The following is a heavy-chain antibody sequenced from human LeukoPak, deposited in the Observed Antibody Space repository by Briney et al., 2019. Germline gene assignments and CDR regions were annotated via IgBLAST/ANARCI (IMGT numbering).Heavy chain of an antibody. J-gene: IGHJ4*02. CDR1: GFTFSSYS. Sequence: GGSLRLSCAASGFTFSSYSMNWVRQAPGKGLEWVSVIYSGGSTYYADSVKGRFTISRDNSKNTLYLQMNSLRAEDTAVYYCARAFPSSGSYFDYWGQGTLVTVSS. CDR3: ARAFPSSGSYFDY. CDR2: IYSGGST. V-gene: IGHV3-53*01. D-gene: IGHD1-26*01.